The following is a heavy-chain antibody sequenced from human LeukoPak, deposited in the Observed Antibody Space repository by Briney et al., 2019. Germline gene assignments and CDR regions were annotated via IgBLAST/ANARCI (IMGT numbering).Heavy chain of an antibody. CDR1: GGTFSSYA. J-gene: IGHJ6*03. CDR3: ARIDNWNYYYMDV. D-gene: IGHD1-20*01. V-gene: IGHV1-69*13. CDR2: IIPIFGTA. Sequence: SVKVSCEASGGTFSSYAISWVRQAPGQGLEWMGGIIPIFGTANYAQKFQGRVTITADESTSTAYMELSSLRSEDTAVYYCARIDNWNYYYMDVWGKGTTVTVSS.